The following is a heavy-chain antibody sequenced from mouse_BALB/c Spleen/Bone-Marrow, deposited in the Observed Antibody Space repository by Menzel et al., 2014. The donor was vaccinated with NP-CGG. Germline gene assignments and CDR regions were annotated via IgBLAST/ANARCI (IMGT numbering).Heavy chain of an antibody. Sequence: EVKLQESGGGLVKPGGSLKLSCAASGFAFSSYDTSWVRQTPEKRLEWVAYISSGGGSTYYPDTVKGRFTISRDNAKNTLYLQMSSLKSEDTAMYYCARPLYYYGSSPFYAMDYWGQGTSVTVSS. CDR3: ARPLYYYGSSPFYAMDY. V-gene: IGHV5-12-1*01. J-gene: IGHJ4*01. CDR1: GFAFSSYD. CDR2: ISSGGGST. D-gene: IGHD1-1*01.